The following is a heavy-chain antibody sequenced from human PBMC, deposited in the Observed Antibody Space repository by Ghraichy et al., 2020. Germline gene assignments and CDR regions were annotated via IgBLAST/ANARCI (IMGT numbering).Heavy chain of an antibody. V-gene: IGHV2-5*01. CDR2: IYWNDDK. D-gene: IGHD3-3*01. CDR3: TQGASFWNSFGNPFYRIDG. Sequence: SGPTLVKPTQTLTLTCTFSGFSLRTSGVGVAWIRQPPGKALEWLALIYWNDDKRYSPSLKNKLSITKDTSRNRVVLTMTNLDPEDTATYYCTQGASFWNSFGNPFYRIDGWGQGTTVTVS. CDR1: GFSLRTSGVG. J-gene: IGHJ6*02.